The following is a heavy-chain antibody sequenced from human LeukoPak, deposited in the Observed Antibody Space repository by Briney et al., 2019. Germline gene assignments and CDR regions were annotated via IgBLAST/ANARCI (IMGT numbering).Heavy chain of an antibody. D-gene: IGHD2-15*01. CDR2: IDSGGST. CDR3: ARSLGYCSGGSCYFYGIFDY. CDR1: GFTVSSNY. V-gene: IGHV3-53*01. J-gene: IGHJ4*02. Sequence: GGSLRLSCAASGFTVSSNYMSWVRQAPGKGLEWVSVIDSGGSTYYADSVKGRFTISRDNAKNSLYLQMNSLRAEDTAVYYCARSLGYCSGGSCYFYGIFDYWGQGTLVTVSS.